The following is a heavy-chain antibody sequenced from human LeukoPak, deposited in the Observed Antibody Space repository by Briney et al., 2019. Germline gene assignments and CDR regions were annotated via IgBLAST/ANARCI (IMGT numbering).Heavy chain of an antibody. CDR1: GFTFSSYT. CDR3: ARDNGAKQFDY. CDR2: IGSNISYI. V-gene: IGHV3-21*01. Sequence: GGSLRLSCAASGFTFSSYTMNWVRQAPGKGLEWVSSIGSNISYIYYADSMKGLFTISRDNPKNSLYLQMNSLSAEDTAVYYCARDNGAKQFDYWGQGTLVIVSA. J-gene: IGHJ4*02. D-gene: IGHD2-8*01.